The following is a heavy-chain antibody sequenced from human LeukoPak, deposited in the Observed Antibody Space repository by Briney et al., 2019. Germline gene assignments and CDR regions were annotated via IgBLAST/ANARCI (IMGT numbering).Heavy chain of an antibody. Sequence: QVQLQESGPGLVKPSQTLSLTCTVSGGSLSSGSYYWSLIRQPAGEGLEWIGRIYTSGSTNYNPSLKSRVTISVDTSKNQFSLKLSSVTAADTAVYYCARVYCSSTSCWFDPWGQGTLVTVSS. J-gene: IGHJ5*02. CDR1: GGSLSSGSYY. CDR2: IYTSGST. CDR3: ARVYCSSTSCWFDP. D-gene: IGHD2-2*01. V-gene: IGHV4-61*02.